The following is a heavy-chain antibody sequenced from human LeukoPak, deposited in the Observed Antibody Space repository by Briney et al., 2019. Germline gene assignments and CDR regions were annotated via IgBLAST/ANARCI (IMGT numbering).Heavy chain of an antibody. J-gene: IGHJ4*02. Sequence: PGGSLRLSCAASRFTFRSFGMNWVRQAPGKGLVWLSYISSAGKTIYYADSVKGRFTISRDNSKNTLYLQMNSLRAEDTAVYYCARDYYDSSGPQFDYWGQGTLVTVSS. V-gene: IGHV3-48*01. CDR2: ISSAGKTI. CDR3: ARDYYDSSGPQFDY. D-gene: IGHD3-22*01. CDR1: RFTFRSFG.